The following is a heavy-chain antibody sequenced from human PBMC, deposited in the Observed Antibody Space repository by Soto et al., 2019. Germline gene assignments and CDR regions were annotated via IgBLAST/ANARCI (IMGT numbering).Heavy chain of an antibody. J-gene: IGHJ4*02. Sequence: QVQLQESGPGLVKPSQTLSLTCTVSGGSISSGGYSWSWIRQHPGKALEWIGYIYYSGSTYYNPSAKKRLTISVDTSKNQFSLKLSSVTAADRAVYYCARDLPRASRVRGVIRAASGLWGQGTLVTVSS. CDR1: GGSISSGGYS. CDR2: IYYSGST. CDR3: ARDLPRASRVRGVIRAASGL. D-gene: IGHD3-10*01. V-gene: IGHV4-31*03.